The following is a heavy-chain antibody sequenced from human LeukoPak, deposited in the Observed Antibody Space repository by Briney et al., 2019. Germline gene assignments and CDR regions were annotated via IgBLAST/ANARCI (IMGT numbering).Heavy chain of an antibody. CDR2: IYPGDSDT. Sequence: GESLKISCKGSGYSFTSYWIGWVRQMPGKGLEWMGIIYPGDSDTRYSPSFQGQVTISADKSISTAYLQWSSLKASDTAMYYCARINLYSSSSARYYYYYMDVWGKGTTVTVTS. D-gene: IGHD6-6*01. J-gene: IGHJ6*03. CDR3: ARINLYSSSSARYYYYYMDV. V-gene: IGHV5-51*01. CDR1: GYSFTSYW.